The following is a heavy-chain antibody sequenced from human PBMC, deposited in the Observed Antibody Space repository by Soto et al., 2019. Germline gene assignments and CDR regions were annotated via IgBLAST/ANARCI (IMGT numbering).Heavy chain of an antibody. V-gene: IGHV1-69*01. CDR2: IIPSFGTA. CDR1: GVTFSKFI. CDR3: AKVRYSSPMGYYYGMDV. Sequence: QVQLEQSGGEVKKPGSSVKVSCKASGVTFSKFIMTWVRQAPGLGLEWVGGIIPSFGTANYAQKFQGRVTITADESTSTPSLEVSNLRSEDTAVYYCAKVRYSSPMGYYYGMDVWGQGTAVTVSS. D-gene: IGHD6-19*01. J-gene: IGHJ6*02.